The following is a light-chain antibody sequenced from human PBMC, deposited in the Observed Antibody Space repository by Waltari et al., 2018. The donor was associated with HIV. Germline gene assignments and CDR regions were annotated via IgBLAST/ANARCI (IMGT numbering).Light chain of an antibody. Sequence: DIQLTQSPSSLSAPVGDSVTITCRPSQSVSSYLNWYQQKPGKAPNLLIYAASSLQSGVPSRFSGSGSGTDFTLTISSLQPEDFATYYCQQTDSTPYTFGQGTKVEIK. CDR1: QSVSSY. CDR2: AAS. J-gene: IGKJ2*01. CDR3: QQTDSTPYT. V-gene: IGKV1-39*01.